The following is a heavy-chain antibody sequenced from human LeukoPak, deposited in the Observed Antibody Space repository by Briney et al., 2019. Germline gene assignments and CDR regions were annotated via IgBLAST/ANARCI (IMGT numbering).Heavy chain of an antibody. CDR3: ARDTRIGATAGFYFDY. CDR1: GGSFSSSA. Sequence: SVKVSCKTSGGSFSSSAIGWVRQAPGQGLEWMGRIIPILGVTNYAQKFQGRVTITADHSTSTVYMELSSLRSEDTAFYYCARDTRIGATAGFYFDYWGQGTLVTVSS. J-gene: IGHJ4*02. V-gene: IGHV1-69*04. D-gene: IGHD4-17*01. CDR2: IIPILGVT.